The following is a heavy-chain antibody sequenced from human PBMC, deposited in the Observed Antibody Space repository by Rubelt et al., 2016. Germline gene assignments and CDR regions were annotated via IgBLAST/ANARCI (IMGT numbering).Heavy chain of an antibody. D-gene: IGHD1-26*01. Sequence: WIRQPPGKGLEWIGYLYYSGSTNYNASLKSRVTISIDTSKNQFSLKLSSVTAADTAVYYCARVTDTQVGGPNWFDPWGQGTLVTVSS. V-gene: IGHV4-59*01. J-gene: IGHJ5*02. CDR3: ARVTDTQVGGPNWFDP. CDR2: LYYSGST.